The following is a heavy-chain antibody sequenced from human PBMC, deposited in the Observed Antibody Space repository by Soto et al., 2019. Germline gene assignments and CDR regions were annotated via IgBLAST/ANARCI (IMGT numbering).Heavy chain of an antibody. Sequence: GGSLRLSCAASGFTFSTYAMSWVRQAPGKGLEWVAGLVGSGGGISYADSVKGRFTISRDNSNNMLYLQMRSLRVEDTAVYYCAKDRQPDGLWPFDHWGQGTLVTVS. CDR3: AKDRQPDGLWPFDH. D-gene: IGHD2-8*01. V-gene: IGHV3-23*01. CDR1: GFTFSTYA. CDR2: LVGSGGGI. J-gene: IGHJ4*02.